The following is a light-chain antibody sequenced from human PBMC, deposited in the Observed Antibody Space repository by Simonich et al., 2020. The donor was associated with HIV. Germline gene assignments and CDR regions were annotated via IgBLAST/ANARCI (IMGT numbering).Light chain of an antibody. CDR2: DAS. V-gene: IGKV3-15*01. Sequence: EIVMTQSPATLSVSPGERATLSCRASQSVSSNLVWYQQKPGQAPRLLIYDASNRATGIPARFSGSGSGTEFTLTISSMQSEDFAVYYCQKYNSAPLFTFGPGTKVDIK. CDR1: QSVSSN. CDR3: QKYNSAPLFT. J-gene: IGKJ3*01.